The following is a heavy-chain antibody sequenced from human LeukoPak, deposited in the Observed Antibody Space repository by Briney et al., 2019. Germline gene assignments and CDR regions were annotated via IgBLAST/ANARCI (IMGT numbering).Heavy chain of an antibody. V-gene: IGHV4-59*01. CDR3: ARVDYYDSSVFDY. D-gene: IGHD3-22*01. CDR1: GGSISSYY. J-gene: IGHJ4*02. CDR2: IYYSGST. Sequence: SETLSLTCTVSGGSISSYYWSWIRQPPGKGLEWIGYIYYSGSTNYNPSLKSRVTISVDTSKNQFSLILNSVAAADTAVYYCARVDYYDSSVFDYWGQGTLVTVSS.